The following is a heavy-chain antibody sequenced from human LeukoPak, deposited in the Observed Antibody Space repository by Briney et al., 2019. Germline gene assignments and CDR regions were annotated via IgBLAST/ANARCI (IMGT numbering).Heavy chain of an antibody. V-gene: IGHV4-4*02. CDR2: SYHSGST. J-gene: IGHJ3*02. CDR1: GGSISSSNW. D-gene: IGHD2-8*01. CDR3: ASLPSTSSMLDAFDI. Sequence: SGSLALTCAVSGGSISSSNWWSWVRQPPGKGLEGIGESYHSGSTNYNPSLKSRVTISVDKSKNPFYLKLSSVTAADTAVYYCASLPSTSSMLDAFDIWGQGTMVTVSS.